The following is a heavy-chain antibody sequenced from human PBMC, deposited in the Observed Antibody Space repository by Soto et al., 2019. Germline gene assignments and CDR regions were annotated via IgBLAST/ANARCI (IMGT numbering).Heavy chain of an antibody. J-gene: IGHJ4*02. Sequence: GGSLRLSCAASGFTFTRYSMNWVRQAPGKGLEWVSSISSTTNYIYYGDSMKGRFTISRDNARNSLYLEMNSLRAEDTAVYYCARESEDLTSNFDYCGQRTLVTVSS. CDR1: GFTFTRYS. CDR2: ISSTTNYI. V-gene: IGHV3-21*06. CDR3: ARESEDLTSNFDY.